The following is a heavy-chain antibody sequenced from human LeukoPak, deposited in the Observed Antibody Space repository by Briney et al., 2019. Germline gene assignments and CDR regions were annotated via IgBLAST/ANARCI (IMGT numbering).Heavy chain of an antibody. Sequence: SETLSLTCTVSGGSISSYYWSWIRQPPGKGLEWIGYIYYSGSTNYNPSLKSRVTISVDTSKNQFPLKLGSVTAADTAVYYCARIVIAAAEGYFDYWGQGTLVTVSS. CDR1: GGSISSYY. V-gene: IGHV4-59*01. CDR3: ARIVIAAAEGYFDY. J-gene: IGHJ4*02. CDR2: IYYSGST. D-gene: IGHD6-13*01.